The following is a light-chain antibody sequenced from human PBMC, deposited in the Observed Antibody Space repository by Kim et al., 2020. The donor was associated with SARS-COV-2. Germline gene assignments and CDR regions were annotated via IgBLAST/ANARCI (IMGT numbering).Light chain of an antibody. CDR2: GNN. CDR1: SSNVGSNT. Sequence: QMVTISCSGGSSNVGSNTVTWYQQPPGTAPKLLFYGNNQRPSGVPDRFSGSKSGTSASLAISGLQSEDEADYYCAAWDDSLSGHVVFGGGTQLTVL. J-gene: IGLJ2*01. V-gene: IGLV1-44*01. CDR3: AAWDDSLSGHVV.